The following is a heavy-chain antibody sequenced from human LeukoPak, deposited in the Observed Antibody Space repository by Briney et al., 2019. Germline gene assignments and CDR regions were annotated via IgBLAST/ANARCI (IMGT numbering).Heavy chain of an antibody. J-gene: IGHJ6*02. Sequence: SETLSLTCTVSGGSISSYYWSWLRQPPGKGLEWIGYIYYSGSTNYNPSLKSRVTISVDTSNNQFSLKLSSVTAADTAVYYCARGEYCYSTSCLYPAYYYHGMDVWGQGTTVTVSS. V-gene: IGHV4-59*01. CDR1: GGSISSYY. CDR2: IYYSGST. D-gene: IGHD2-2*01. CDR3: ARGEYCYSTSCLYPAYYYHGMDV.